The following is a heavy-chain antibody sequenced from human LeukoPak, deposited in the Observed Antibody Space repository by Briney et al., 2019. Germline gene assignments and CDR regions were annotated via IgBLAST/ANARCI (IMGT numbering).Heavy chain of an antibody. V-gene: IGHV3-23*01. CDR2: ITTGDGNT. CDR3: AKDGGLWVSAHWGDS. D-gene: IGHD7-27*01. CDR1: GFIFPNYA. J-gene: IGHJ4*02. Sequence: GGSLRLSCAASGFIFPNYAMNWVRQAPGKGLKWVSTITTGDGNTYYADSVKGRFTVSRDDSKNTLYLQMNSLRAEDTAVYYCAKDGGLWVSAHWGDSWGRGTLVTVSS.